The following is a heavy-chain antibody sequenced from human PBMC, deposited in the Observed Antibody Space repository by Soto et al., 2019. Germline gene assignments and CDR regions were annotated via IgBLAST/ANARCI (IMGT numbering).Heavy chain of an antibody. CDR3: ARQSEYYYASGRAAPLYGMDV. Sequence: QLQLQESGPGLVTPSETLSLTCTVSGGSISSISSYWGWIRQPPGKGLEWIGNVYYSGSTYSNPSLTSRLTISADTSKNQFSLKLSSVTAADTAVYFCARQSEYYYASGRAAPLYGMDVWGQGTTVTVSS. J-gene: IGHJ6*02. V-gene: IGHV4-39*01. D-gene: IGHD3-10*01. CDR1: GGSISSISSY. CDR2: VYYSGST.